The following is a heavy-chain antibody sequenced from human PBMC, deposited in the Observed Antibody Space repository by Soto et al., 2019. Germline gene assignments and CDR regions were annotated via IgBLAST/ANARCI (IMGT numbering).Heavy chain of an antibody. CDR3: ARIYDGSGPNSGGYGFDI. V-gene: IGHV4-59*01. CDR2: IYYSGST. D-gene: IGHD3-22*01. J-gene: IGHJ3*02. CDR1: GGSITSYY. Sequence: SETLSLTRSVSGGSITSYYWSWIRQPPGKGLEWIAYIYYSGSTSYNPSLKSRVSISLDTSKNQFSLKLSSVTAADTAVYYCARIYDGSGPNSGGYGFDIWGQGTMVTVSS.